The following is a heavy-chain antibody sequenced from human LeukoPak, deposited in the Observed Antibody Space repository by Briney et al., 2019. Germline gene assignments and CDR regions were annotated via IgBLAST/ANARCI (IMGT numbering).Heavy chain of an antibody. D-gene: IGHD3-3*01. CDR1: GFTFSSYG. V-gene: IGHV3-30*02. CDR3: AKDTYDFWSA. Sequence: GGSLRLSCAASGFTFSSYGMHWVRQAPGKGLEWVAFIRYDGSNKYYADSVKGRFTISRDNSKNTLYLQMNSLRAGDTAVYYCAKDTYDFWSAWGQGTLVTVSS. J-gene: IGHJ5*02. CDR2: IRYDGSNK.